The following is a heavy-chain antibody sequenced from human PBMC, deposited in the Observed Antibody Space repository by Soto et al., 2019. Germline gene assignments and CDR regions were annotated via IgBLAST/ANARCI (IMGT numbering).Heavy chain of an antibody. CDR3: VRGGGGGLFDN. J-gene: IGHJ4*02. D-gene: IGHD2-15*01. CDR2: ISPGSRYP. V-gene: IGHV3-11*06. Sequence: PGESLKICCAGSGFTFGDSYMSWIRQTPGKGLEWLSYISPGSRYPAYADSVKGRFTISRDNAKRSLYLQMMSLTAEDTAIYYCVRGGGGGLFDNWGQGTMVTVSS. CDR1: GFTFGDSY.